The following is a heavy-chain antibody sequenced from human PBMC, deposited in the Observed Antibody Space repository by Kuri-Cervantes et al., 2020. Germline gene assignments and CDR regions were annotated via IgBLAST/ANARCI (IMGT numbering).Heavy chain of an antibody. Sequence: GGSLRLSCAASGFTFSSYWMHWVRQAPGKGLVWVSRINSDGSSTSYADSVKGRFTISRDNAKNTLYLQMNSLRAEDTAVYYCAKVPQGVPAAMPPYFDYWGQGTLVTVSS. D-gene: IGHD2-2*01. CDR2: INSDGSST. CDR1: GFTFSSYW. J-gene: IGHJ4*02. V-gene: IGHV3-74*01. CDR3: AKVPQGVPAAMPPYFDY.